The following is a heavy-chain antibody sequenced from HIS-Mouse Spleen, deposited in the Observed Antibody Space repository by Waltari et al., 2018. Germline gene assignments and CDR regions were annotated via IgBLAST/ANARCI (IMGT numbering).Heavy chain of an antibody. CDR3: ARDLELDAFDI. J-gene: IGHJ3*02. CDR1: GFTFSSYC. V-gene: IGHV3-74*01. Sequence: EVQLVESGGGLVQLGGSLRRSCAASGFTFSSYCMHWVRQAPGKGLVWVSRINSDGSSTSYADSVKGRFTISRDNAKNTLYLQMNSLRAEDTAVYYCARDLELDAFDIWGQGTMVTVSS. CDR2: INSDGSST. D-gene: IGHD1-1*01.